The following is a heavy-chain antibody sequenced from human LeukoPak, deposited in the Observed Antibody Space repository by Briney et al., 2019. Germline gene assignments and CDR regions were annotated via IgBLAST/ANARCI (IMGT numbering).Heavy chain of an antibody. CDR1: GFTFSSYA. CDR2: ISGSGGST. V-gene: IGHV3-23*01. D-gene: IGHD3-10*01. J-gene: IGHJ6*02. Sequence: PGGSLRLSCAASGFTFSSYAMSWVRQAPGKGLEWVSAISGSGGSTYYADSVKGRFTISRDNSKNTLYLQMNSLRAEDTAVYYCARGPPSDGSGSWPPYYYYYYGMDVWGQGTTVTVSS. CDR3: ARGPPSDGSGSWPPYYYYYYGMDV.